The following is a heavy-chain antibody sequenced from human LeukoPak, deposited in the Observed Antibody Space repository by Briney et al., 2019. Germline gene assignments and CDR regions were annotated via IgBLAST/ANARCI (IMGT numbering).Heavy chain of an antibody. CDR1: GGSINSYF. J-gene: IGHJ5*02. CDR2: ISYSGST. CDR3: ARDTFGGNWFDL. D-gene: IGHD3-16*01. V-gene: IGHV4-59*01. Sequence: SETLSLTCSVSGGSINSYFWNWIRQPPGKGLEWIGSISYSGSTKYNPSLKSRVTISLHSSKKQFSLMLGSVTAADTAVYYCARDTFGGNWFDLWGQGTLVTVSS.